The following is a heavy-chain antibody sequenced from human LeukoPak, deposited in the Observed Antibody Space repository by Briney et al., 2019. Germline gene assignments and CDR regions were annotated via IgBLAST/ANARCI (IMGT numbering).Heavy chain of an antibody. Sequence: ASVKVSCKASGYSFTSYDINWVRQATGQGLEWMGWMNRNSGNTGYAQKFQGRVTMTRNTSISTAYMELSSLRSEDTAVYYCARAVDTAMVTPLDYWGQGTLVTVSS. J-gene: IGHJ4*02. CDR1: GYSFTSYD. V-gene: IGHV1-8*01. CDR2: MNRNSGNT. D-gene: IGHD5-18*01. CDR3: ARAVDTAMVTPLDY.